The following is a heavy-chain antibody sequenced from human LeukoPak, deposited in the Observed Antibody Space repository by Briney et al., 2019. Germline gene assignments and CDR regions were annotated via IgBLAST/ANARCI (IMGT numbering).Heavy chain of an antibody. CDR3: ARGKSGFSP. D-gene: IGHD3-22*01. Sequence: ASVKVSCKASGYTFTENYIHWVRQAPGHGLEWKGLINPYTGDANYTEKFQGRVTMTRDTSVSTAYTHLSRLRSDDTAVYYCARGKSGFSPWGQGTPVTVSS. J-gene: IGHJ4*02. V-gene: IGHV1-2*02. CDR1: GYTFTENY. CDR2: INPYTGDA.